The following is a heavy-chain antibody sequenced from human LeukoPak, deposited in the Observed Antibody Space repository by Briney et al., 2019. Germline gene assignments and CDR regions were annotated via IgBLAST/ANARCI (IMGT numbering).Heavy chain of an antibody. V-gene: IGHV4-39*02. CDR2: IYYSGST. J-gene: IGHJ4*02. Sequence: SETLSLTCTVSGASISSSTYYWGWIRQPPGKGLEWLGSIYYSGSTYYNPSLKSRVTISVDTSKNQFSLKLSSVTAADTAVYYCARDGSSPFDYWGQGTLVTVSS. CDR3: ARDGSSPFDY. D-gene: IGHD3-10*01. CDR1: GASISSSTYY.